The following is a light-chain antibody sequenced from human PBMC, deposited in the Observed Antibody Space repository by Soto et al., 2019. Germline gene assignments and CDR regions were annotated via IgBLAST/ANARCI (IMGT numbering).Light chain of an antibody. V-gene: IGLV2-18*01. J-gene: IGLJ1*01. CDR3: SLYTSENAYV. Sequence: QSALTQPPSVSGSPGQSVTISCTGTSTDFVSYNRVSRYRQPPGTAPKLMIYEVSKRPSGVPDRFSGSKSGNTASLTISGLQAADEADYYCSLYTSENAYVFGTGTKVTVL. CDR2: EVS. CDR1: STDFVSYNR.